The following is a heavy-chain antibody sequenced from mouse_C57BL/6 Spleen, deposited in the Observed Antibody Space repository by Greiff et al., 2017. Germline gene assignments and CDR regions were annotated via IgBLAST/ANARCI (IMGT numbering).Heavy chain of an antibody. CDR1: GYTFTNYY. CDR3: ARANTEVAGYFGY. D-gene: IGHD1-1*01. Sequence: QVQLQQSGAELVRPGASVTLSCKASGYTFTNYYMHWVKQTPVHGLEWIGTIYPATGDTHYNQKFKGKAKLTADKSSSTAYMELSSLTSEDAAVYYCARANTEVAGYFGYWGQGTTVT. CDR2: IYPATGDT. J-gene: IGHJ2*01. V-gene: IGHV1-15*01.